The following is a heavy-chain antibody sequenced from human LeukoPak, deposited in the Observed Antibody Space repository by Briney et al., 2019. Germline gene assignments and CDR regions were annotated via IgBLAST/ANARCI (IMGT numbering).Heavy chain of an antibody. Sequence: ASVKVSCKASGYTFTSYGISWVRQAPGQGLEWMGWISAYNGNTNYAQKLQGRVTMTTDTSTSTAYMELRSLRSDDTAVYYCARNAYYYDSSGYYYSDGPFDYWGQVTLVTVSS. V-gene: IGHV1-18*01. CDR2: ISAYNGNT. D-gene: IGHD3-22*01. CDR3: ARNAYYYDSSGYYYSDGPFDY. CDR1: GYTFTSYG. J-gene: IGHJ4*02.